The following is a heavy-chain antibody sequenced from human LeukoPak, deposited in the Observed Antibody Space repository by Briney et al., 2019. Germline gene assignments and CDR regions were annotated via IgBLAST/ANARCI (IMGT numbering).Heavy chain of an antibody. J-gene: IGHJ4*02. CDR1: GYTFTGYY. D-gene: IGHD6-19*01. CDR3: ATDGAVAGTAYPEY. Sequence: ASVTVSCTASGYTFTGYYIHWVRQAPGQGLEWMGWINPNSGGTKYAQKFQGRVTMNRDTSISTAYMELSSLTSDDTALYYCATDGAVAGTAYPEYWGQGTLVTVSS. V-gene: IGHV1-2*02. CDR2: INPNSGGT.